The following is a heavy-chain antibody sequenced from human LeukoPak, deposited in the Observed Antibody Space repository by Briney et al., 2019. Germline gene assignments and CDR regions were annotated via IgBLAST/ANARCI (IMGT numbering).Heavy chain of an antibody. CDR1: GYTLTSYD. Sequence: ASVKVSCKASGYTLTSYDINWVRQATGQGLEWMGWMNPNSGRTGYAQNFQGRITITRNTSISTAYMELSSLRSEDTAVYYCARGRVIYGSGSYSDAFDIWGQGTMVTVSS. D-gene: IGHD3-10*01. CDR2: MNPNSGRT. J-gene: IGHJ3*02. V-gene: IGHV1-8*01. CDR3: ARGRVIYGSGSYSDAFDI.